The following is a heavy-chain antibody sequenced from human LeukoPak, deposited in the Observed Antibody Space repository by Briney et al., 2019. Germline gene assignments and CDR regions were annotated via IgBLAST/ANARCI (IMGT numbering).Heavy chain of an antibody. CDR1: GFTFRSYA. J-gene: IGHJ4*02. CDR2: ISGSGGST. CDR3: AKGHYYGSGSLDY. Sequence: GGSLRLSCVASGFTFRSYAMNWVRQAPGKGLEWVSAISGSGGSTYHADSVKGRFTISRDTSKNTLYVQMNSLRAEDTAVYYCAKGHYYGSGSLDYWGQGTLVTVSS. D-gene: IGHD3-10*01. V-gene: IGHV3-23*01.